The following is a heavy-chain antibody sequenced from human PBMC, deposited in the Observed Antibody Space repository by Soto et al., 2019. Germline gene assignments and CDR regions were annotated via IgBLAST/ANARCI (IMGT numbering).Heavy chain of an antibody. D-gene: IGHD3-16*01. CDR2: ISPYTGNT. V-gene: IGHV1-18*01. CDR1: GYIFVNYG. Sequence: QVQLVQSGDEVKKPGASVKVSCKASGYIFVNYGIAWVRQAPGQGLEWMGRISPYTGNTHSATKVQGRLTMTTETSTNTAYMDLGSLTSNDTAVYYCVMVDNYVTPTPQDVWGQGTTVTVSS. CDR3: VMVDNYVTPTPQDV. J-gene: IGHJ6*02.